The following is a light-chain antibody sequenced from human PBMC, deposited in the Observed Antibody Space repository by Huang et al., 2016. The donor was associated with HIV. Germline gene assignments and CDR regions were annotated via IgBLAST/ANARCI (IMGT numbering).Light chain of an antibody. CDR1: QHISSN. V-gene: IGKV3-15*01. CDR3: QQYDNWPPMYT. J-gene: IGKJ2*01. CDR2: GAF. Sequence: DIVLTQSPATLSLSPGETATLSCRASQHISSNLAWYQQKPRQAPRLLIYGAFTRATGVPARCSGSGSETEFTLTSSSLESEDFAVYYCQQYDNWPPMYTFGQGTKLEIK.